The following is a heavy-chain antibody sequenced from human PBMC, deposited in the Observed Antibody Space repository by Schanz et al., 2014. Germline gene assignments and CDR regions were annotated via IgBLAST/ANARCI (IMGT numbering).Heavy chain of an antibody. V-gene: IGHV3-74*02. CDR2: INGDGSRT. Sequence: EVQLVESGGGLIQPGGSLRLSCAASGFTFSSHCMHWVRQAPGKGLVWVSRINGDGSRTAYADSVKGRFTISRDNAKNPLYLQMNSLRAEDTAVYYCAKNYAIDIWGQGTLVTVSS. CDR1: GFTFSSHC. J-gene: IGHJ3*02. CDR3: AKNYAIDI.